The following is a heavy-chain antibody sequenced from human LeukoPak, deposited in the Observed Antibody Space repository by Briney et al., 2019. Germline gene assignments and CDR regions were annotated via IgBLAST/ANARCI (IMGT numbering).Heavy chain of an antibody. D-gene: IGHD5-12*01. V-gene: IGHV4-30-2*01. CDR2: IYHSGTT. CDR3: ARWPWLFYFDY. CDR1: GGSIGGGAYY. Sequence: SQTLSLTCTVSGGSIGGGAYYWSWIRQPPGKGLEWIGFIYHSGTTYYNPSLKSRVTISVDRSKNQFSLKLSSVTAADTAVYYCARWPWLFYFDYWGQGTLVTVSS. J-gene: IGHJ4*02.